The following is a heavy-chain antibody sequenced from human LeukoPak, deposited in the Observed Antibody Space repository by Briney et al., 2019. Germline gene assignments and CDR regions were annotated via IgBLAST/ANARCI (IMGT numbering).Heavy chain of an antibody. D-gene: IGHD5-24*01. J-gene: IGHJ4*02. CDR2: ISSSGSTI. V-gene: IGHV3-48*03. CDR1: GFTFSSYE. CDR3: ARRDGYTWD. Sequence: PGGSLRLSCAASGFTFSSYEMNWVRQAPGKGLEWVSYISSSGSTIYYADSVKGRFTISRDNAKNSLYLQMNSLRTEAKAVYYCARRDGYTWDWGQGTLVTVSS.